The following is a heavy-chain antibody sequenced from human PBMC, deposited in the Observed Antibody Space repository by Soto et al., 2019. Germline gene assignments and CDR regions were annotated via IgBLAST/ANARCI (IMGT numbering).Heavy chain of an antibody. V-gene: IGHV3-23*01. CDR1: GFTFSYNA. CDR3: ASRPGGTAPVPAY. CDR2: ISCSGEKT. D-gene: IGHD3-10*01. Sequence: PGGSLSLSCVASGFTFSYNAMSWVRQAPGKGLQWVSTISCSGEKTYYADSVKCRSPIPRDRPKNTLYLKMDSLRADDAAVYYCASRPGGTAPVPAYGGKGPLVPVSS. J-gene: IGHJ4*02.